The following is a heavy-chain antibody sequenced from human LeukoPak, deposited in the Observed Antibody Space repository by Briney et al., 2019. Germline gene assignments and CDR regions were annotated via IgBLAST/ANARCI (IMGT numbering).Heavy chain of an antibody. CDR1: GYTFTSYD. V-gene: IGHV1-8*01. D-gene: IGHD3-10*01. CDR2: MNPNSGNT. CDR3: AGITMVRGVIDPDYYYGMDV. Sequence: GASVKVSCKASGYTFTSYDINWVRQATGQGLEWMGWMNPNSGNTGYAQKFQGRVTMTRNTSISTAYMELSSLGSEDTAVYYCAGITMVRGVIDPDYYYGMDVWGQGTTVTVSS. J-gene: IGHJ6*02.